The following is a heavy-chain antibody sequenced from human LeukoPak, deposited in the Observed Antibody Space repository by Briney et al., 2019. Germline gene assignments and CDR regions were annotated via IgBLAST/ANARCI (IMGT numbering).Heavy chain of an antibody. CDR3: ARDRYSSK. Sequence: AGSLRLSCVASGFTFSSYWMTWVRQAPGKGLEWVANIKEDGSEKYYVDSVKGRFSISRASDKNSLFLQMNIPRAEDTAVYYCARDRYSSKWGQGTLVTVSS. CDR1: GFTFSSYW. V-gene: IGHV3-7*01. J-gene: IGHJ1*01. D-gene: IGHD6-19*01. CDR2: IKEDGSEK.